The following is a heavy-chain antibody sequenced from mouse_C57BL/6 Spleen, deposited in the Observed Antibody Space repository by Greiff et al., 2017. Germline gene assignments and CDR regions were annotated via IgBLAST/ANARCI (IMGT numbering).Heavy chain of an antibody. CDR1: GFSLTSYA. D-gene: IGHD1-1*01. J-gene: IGHJ4*01. CDR2: IWTGGGT. V-gene: IGHV2-9-1*01. CDR3: AILHYYAMDY. Sequence: VKLMESGPGLVAPSQSLSITCTVSGFSLTSYAISWVRQPPGKGLEWLGVIWTGGGTNYNSALKSRLSISKDNSKSQVFLKMNSLQTDDTAMYYCAILHYYAMDYWGQGTSVTVSS.